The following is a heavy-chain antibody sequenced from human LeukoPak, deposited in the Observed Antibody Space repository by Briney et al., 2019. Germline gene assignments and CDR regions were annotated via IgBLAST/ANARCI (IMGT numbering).Heavy chain of an antibody. CDR1: GGSITSYY. V-gene: IGHV4-59*01. J-gene: IGHJ4*02. D-gene: IGHD6-13*01. CDR2: ISYSGST. CDR3: ARDLLAAGTFDY. Sequence: LETLSLTCTVSGGSITSYYWSWVRQSPGKGLEWIGYISYSGSTNYNPSLKSRITISIDTSKKQFSLRLSSVTAADTAVYYCARDLLAAGTFDYWGQGTLVTVSS.